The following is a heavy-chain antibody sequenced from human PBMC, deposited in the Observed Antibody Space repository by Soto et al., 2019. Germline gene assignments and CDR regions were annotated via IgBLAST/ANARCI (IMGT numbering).Heavy chain of an antibody. CDR1: GFTFSSYG. J-gene: IGHJ4*02. CDR3: ARDGVEQQPVRYYFDY. V-gene: IGHV3-33*01. CDR2: IWYDGSNK. Sequence: PGGSLRLSCAASGFTFSSYGMHWVCQAPGKGLEWVAVIWYDGSNKYYADSVKGRFTISRDNSKNTLYLQMNSLRAEDTAVYYCARDGVEQQPVRYYFDYWGQGTLVTVSS. D-gene: IGHD6-13*01.